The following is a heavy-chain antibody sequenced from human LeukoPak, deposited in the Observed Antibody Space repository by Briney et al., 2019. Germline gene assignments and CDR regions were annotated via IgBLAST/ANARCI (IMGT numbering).Heavy chain of an antibody. CDR3: ARGISPPADY. J-gene: IGHJ4*02. V-gene: IGHV3-48*01. CDR2: ISSSSSII. Sequence: GGSLRLSCVASGFTFSSYNMNWVRQAPGKGLEWLSYISSSSSIIYYADSVKGRFTISRDNAKNSLYLQMNSLRAEDTAVYYCARGISPPADYWGQGTLVTVSS. CDR1: GFTFSSYN.